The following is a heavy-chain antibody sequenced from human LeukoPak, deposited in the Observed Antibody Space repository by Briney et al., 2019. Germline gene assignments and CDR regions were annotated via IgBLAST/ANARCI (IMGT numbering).Heavy chain of an antibody. CDR2: ISGGGETT. Sequence: PGGSLRLSCAASGFTFSSYGMGWVRQAPGKGLEWVSSISGGGETTYYADSVKGRFPISRDNSKNTLYLQINSARVEDTAVYYCASLAGGYFFDHWGQGTLVTVSS. CDR3: ASLAGGYFFDH. J-gene: IGHJ4*02. V-gene: IGHV3-23*01. D-gene: IGHD1-26*01. CDR1: GFTFSSYG.